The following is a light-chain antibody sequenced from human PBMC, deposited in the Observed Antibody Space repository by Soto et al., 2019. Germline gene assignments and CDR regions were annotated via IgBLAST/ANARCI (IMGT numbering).Light chain of an antibody. V-gene: IGLV1-40*01. J-gene: IGLJ1*01. CDR2: ANS. Sequence: QSVLTQPPSVSGAPGQRVTISCTGSSSNIGAGYDVHWYQQLPGTAPKLLIYANSNRPSGVPDRFSGSKSGTSASLAITGLQAEDEADHYCQSYDSSLSGYVFGTGTKVTV. CDR1: SSNIGAGYD. CDR3: QSYDSSLSGYV.